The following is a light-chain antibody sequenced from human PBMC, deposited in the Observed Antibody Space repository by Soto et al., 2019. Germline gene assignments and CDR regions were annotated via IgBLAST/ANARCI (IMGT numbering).Light chain of an antibody. CDR1: QNVYNN. V-gene: IGKV3-15*01. Sequence: EIVMTQSPATLFTSTGEGATLSCKAGQNVYNNLAWYQQRPGQPLRLLIYDAPTRATGISARFSGSGYGTEFTLTISCLQSEDFAVYFCQQCRNWPVTLGGGSKVDIK. CDR2: DAP. J-gene: IGKJ4*01. CDR3: QQCRNWPVT.